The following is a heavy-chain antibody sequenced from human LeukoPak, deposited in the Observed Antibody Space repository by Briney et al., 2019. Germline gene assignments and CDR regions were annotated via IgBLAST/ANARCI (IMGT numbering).Heavy chain of an antibody. CDR2: IIPIFGTA. V-gene: IGHV1-69*13. CDR1: GGTFSSYA. CDR3: ASVRLGIAAAGTFSDYYYYYMDV. D-gene: IGHD6-13*01. J-gene: IGHJ6*03. Sequence: SVKVSCKASGGTFSSYAISWVRQAPGQGLEWMGGIIPIFGTANYARKFQGRVTITADESTSTAYMELSSLRSEDTAVYYCASVRLGIAAAGTFSDYYYYYMDVWGKGTTVTVSS.